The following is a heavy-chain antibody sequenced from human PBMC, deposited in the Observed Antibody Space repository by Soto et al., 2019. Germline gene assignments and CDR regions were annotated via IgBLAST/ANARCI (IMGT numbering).Heavy chain of an antibody. CDR2: IYYSGST. CDR1: GDSISSSSYY. J-gene: IGHJ4*02. Sequence: SETLSLTCTVSGDSISSSSYYWGWIRQPPGKGLEWIGYIYYSGSTNYNPSLKSRVTISVDTSKNQFSLKLSSVTAADTAVYYCARDGRGSSSSGGLLGFYFDYWGQGTLVTVSS. CDR3: ARDGRGSSSSGGLLGFYFDY. D-gene: IGHD6-6*01. V-gene: IGHV4-61*01.